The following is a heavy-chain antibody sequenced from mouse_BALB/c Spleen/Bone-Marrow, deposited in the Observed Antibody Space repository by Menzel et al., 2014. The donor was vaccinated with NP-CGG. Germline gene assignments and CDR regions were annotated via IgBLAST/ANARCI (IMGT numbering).Heavy chain of an antibody. CDR2: IHPNSGNS. J-gene: IGHJ4*01. CDR3: SRWGTTVVDAMDY. D-gene: IGHD1-1*01. V-gene: IGHV1S130*01. CDR1: GYTFTNSW. Sequence: LVESGSVLVRPGASVKLSCKASGYTFTNSWMHWAKQRPGQGLEWIGEIHPNSGNSNYNEKFKGKATLTVDTSSSTAYVHFRSLTSEDSAVYFCSRWGTTVVDAMDYWGQGTSVTVSS.